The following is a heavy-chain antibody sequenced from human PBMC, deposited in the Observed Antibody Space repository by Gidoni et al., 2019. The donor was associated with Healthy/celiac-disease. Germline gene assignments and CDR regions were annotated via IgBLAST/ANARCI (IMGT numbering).Heavy chain of an antibody. CDR3: ARGLYFGVVTDLYGMDV. D-gene: IGHD3-3*01. Sequence: EVQLVESGGGLVQPGGSLSLSCAAFGFPFRSYWMSGVRQAPGKGLEGVANIKQDGSEKYYVDSVKGRFTISRDNAKNSLYLQMNSLRAEDTAVYYCARGLYFGVVTDLYGMDVWGQGTTVTVSS. J-gene: IGHJ6*02. CDR1: GFPFRSYW. CDR2: IKQDGSEK. V-gene: IGHV3-7*01.